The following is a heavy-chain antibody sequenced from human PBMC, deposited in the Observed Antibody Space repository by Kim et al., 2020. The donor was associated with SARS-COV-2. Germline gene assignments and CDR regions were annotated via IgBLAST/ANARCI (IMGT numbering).Heavy chain of an antibody. CDR3: ARDRTVAVAGTGWFDP. J-gene: IGHJ5*02. Sequence: SETLSLTCTVSGGSISSYYWSWIRQPPGKGLEWIGYIYYSGSTNYNPSLKSRVTISVDTSKNQFSLKLSSVTAADTAVYYCARDRTVAVAGTGWFDPWGQGTLVTVSS. D-gene: IGHD6-19*01. CDR1: GGSISSYY. CDR2: IYYSGST. V-gene: IGHV4-59*13.